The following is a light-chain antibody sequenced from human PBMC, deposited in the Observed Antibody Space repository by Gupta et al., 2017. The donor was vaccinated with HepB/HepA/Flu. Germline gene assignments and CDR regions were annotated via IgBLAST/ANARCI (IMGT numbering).Light chain of an antibody. CDR1: QSISSY. CDR3: QQSDNTPNT. J-gene: IGKJ3*01. Sequence: DIQMTQSPSSLSASVGDRVTITCRASQSISSYLNWYQQKPGKAPNLLIYAASTLQSGVPSRFSGSGSGTDFTLTISRLQPEDFATYYCQQSDNTPNTFGPGTKVDIK. CDR2: AAS. V-gene: IGKV1-39*01.